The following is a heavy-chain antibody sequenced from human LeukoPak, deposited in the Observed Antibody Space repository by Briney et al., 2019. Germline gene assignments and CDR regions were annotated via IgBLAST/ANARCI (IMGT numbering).Heavy chain of an antibody. CDR2: IYDRGSI. D-gene: IGHD4-17*01. V-gene: IGHV4-59*12. Sequence: SETLSLTCTVSGGSISGYYWNWIRQPPGKGLEWIGYIYDRGSIIYNPSLKSRVTISVDTSKNQFSVKLTSVTAADTAVYYCARDIVYLIDEDYGWGQGILVTVSS. CDR3: ARDIVYLIDEDYG. CDR1: GGSISGYY. J-gene: IGHJ4*02.